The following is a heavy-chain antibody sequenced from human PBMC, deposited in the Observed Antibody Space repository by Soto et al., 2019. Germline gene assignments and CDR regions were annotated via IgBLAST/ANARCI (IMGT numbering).Heavy chain of an antibody. J-gene: IGHJ4*02. Sequence: QVQLQESGPGLVKPSETLSLTCAVSGDSISSYYCMWIRQPPGKGLESIGYLYYGRSANYNPSLKXRXTXSXXTSTNQGSRTLSSMTAADTAVYYCALRSMAVVPEYWGQGTLVTVSS. CDR1: GDSISSYY. CDR2: LYYGRSA. V-gene: IGHV4-59*01. D-gene: IGHD3-22*01. CDR3: ALRSMAVVPEY.